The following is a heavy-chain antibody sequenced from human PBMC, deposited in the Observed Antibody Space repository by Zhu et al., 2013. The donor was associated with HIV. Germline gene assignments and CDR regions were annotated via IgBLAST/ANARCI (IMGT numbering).Heavy chain of an antibody. CDR1: GGTFSTDA. CDR3: ARENSSGSGAFAY. J-gene: IGHJ4*02. D-gene: IGHD3-22*01. Sequence: QVQLVQSGAELKKPGSSVKVSCKASGGTFSTDAISWVRQAPGQGLEWMGGIMPILGAANYAQKFQGRVTITADESTSTAYMELSSLRSEDTAVYYCARENSSGSGAFAYWGQGTLVTVSS. V-gene: IGHV1-69*01. CDR2: IMPILGAA.